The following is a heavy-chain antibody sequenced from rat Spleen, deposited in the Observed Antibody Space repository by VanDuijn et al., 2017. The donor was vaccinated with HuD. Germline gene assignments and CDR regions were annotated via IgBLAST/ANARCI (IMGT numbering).Heavy chain of an antibody. CDR2: ISSGGSNT. Sequence: EVQLVESGGGLVQPGRSMKLSCATSGFTFNDQYMAWVRQAPMRGLEWVASISSGGSNTYYRDSVRGRFTISRDDVKSTLSLQMDSLRSEDTATYYCARRHYGYTDYFDYWGQGVMVTVSS. CDR3: ARRHYGYTDYFDY. CDR1: GFTFNDQY. J-gene: IGHJ2*01. V-gene: IGHV5-25*01. D-gene: IGHD1-9*01.